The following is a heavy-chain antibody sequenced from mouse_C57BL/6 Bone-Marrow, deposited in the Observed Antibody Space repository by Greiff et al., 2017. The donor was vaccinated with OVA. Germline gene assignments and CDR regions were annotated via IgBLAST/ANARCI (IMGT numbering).Heavy chain of an antibody. V-gene: IGHV5-6*01. J-gene: IGHJ3*01. CDR2: ISRGGSYT. D-gene: IGHD4-1*01. CDR1: GFTFSSYG. Sequence: EVQLVESGGDLVKPGGSLKLSCAASGFTFSSYGMSWVRQTPDKRLEWVATISRGGSYTYYPDSVKGRFTISRDNAKNTLYLQMSSLKSEDTAMYYCARAGGFAYWGQGTLVTVSA. CDR3: ARAGGFAY.